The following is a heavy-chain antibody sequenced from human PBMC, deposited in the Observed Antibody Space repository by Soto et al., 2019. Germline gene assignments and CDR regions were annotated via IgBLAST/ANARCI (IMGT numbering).Heavy chain of an antibody. D-gene: IGHD1-26*01. CDR1: GFTVSSNY. J-gene: IGHJ6*02. CDR2: IYSAGNT. Sequence: AGSLRLSCAASGFTVSSNYMSWVRQAPGKGLEWISIIYSAGNTYYADSVKGRFTISRDNSKNTLYLQMNSLGAEDTAVYYCARDFVVGGPTINYYYGMDVWGQGTTVTVSS. CDR3: ARDFVVGGPTINYYYGMDV. V-gene: IGHV3-66*01.